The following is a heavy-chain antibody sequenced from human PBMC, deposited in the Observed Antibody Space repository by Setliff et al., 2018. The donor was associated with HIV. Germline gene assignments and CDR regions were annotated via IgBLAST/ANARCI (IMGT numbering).Heavy chain of an antibody. CDR2: ISAYNDNT. CDR3: ARDRGSRGFDY. CDR1: RGTFNNYA. Sequence: ASVKVSCKASRGTFNNYAISWVRRAPGQGLEWMGWISAYNDNTNYAQKLQGRVTMTTDTSTSTAYMELRSLRSDDTAVYYCARDRGSRGFDYWGQGTLVTVSS. J-gene: IGHJ4*02. V-gene: IGHV1-18*01. D-gene: IGHD1-26*01.